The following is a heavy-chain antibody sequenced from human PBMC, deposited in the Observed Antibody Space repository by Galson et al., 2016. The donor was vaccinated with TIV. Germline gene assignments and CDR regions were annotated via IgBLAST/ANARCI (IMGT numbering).Heavy chain of an antibody. D-gene: IGHD3-3*01. CDR3: ASPRHGGFLRFSMDV. CDR1: TIHFSSFA. J-gene: IGHJ6*02. V-gene: IGHV3-30*04. CDR2: ISYDSTNT. Sequence: SLRLSCAASTIHFSSFAMHWVRQAPGRGLEWMAVISYDSTNTYYADSVKGRFTISRDNSKNILYLQMSSVRDEDTAVYYCASPRHGGFLRFSMDVWGQGTTVTVS.